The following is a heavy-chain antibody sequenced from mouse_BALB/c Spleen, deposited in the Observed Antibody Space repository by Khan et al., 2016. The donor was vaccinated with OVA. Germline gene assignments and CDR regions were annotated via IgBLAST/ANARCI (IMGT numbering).Heavy chain of an antibody. D-gene: IGHD2-14*01. J-gene: IGHJ3*01. CDR3: ARNSYMYDFTY. V-gene: IGHV2-2*01. CDR2: IWSGGGT. CDR1: DFSLTTYG. Sequence: VELVESGPGLVQPSQSLSITCTVSDFSLTTYGVHWVRQSPGKGLEWLGVIWSGGGTDYNAAFISRLSISKDNSKSQVFFKMNSLQADDTAMYYCARNSYMYDFTYWGQGTLVTVSA.